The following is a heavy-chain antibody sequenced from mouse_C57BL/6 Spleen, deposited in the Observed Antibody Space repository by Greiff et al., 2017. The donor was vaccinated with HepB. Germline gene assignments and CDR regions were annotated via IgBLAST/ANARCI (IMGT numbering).Heavy chain of an antibody. CDR1: GYAFSSSW. Sequence: VKLQQSGPELVKPGASVKISCKASGYAFSSSWMNWVKQRPGKGLEWIGRIYPGDGDTNYNGKFKGKATLTVDTSSSTAYMQLSSLTSEDSAVYYCARSAMVTTRAWFAYWGQGTLVTVSA. V-gene: IGHV1-82*01. J-gene: IGHJ3*01. CDR2: IYPGDGDT. D-gene: IGHD2-2*01. CDR3: ARSAMVTTRAWFAY.